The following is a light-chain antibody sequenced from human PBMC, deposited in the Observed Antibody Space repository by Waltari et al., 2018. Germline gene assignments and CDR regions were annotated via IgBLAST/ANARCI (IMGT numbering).Light chain of an antibody. CDR2: VNSDGSH. Sequence: QLVVTQSPSVSAALGASVKLTCTLSSGHRGNGIACLQQQPEKGPRYLMKVNSDGSHSKGDEIPDRFSGSSSGAERYLASSNVQSEDEADYYCETGGHGTWVFGGGTRLTVL. CDR1: SGHRGNG. J-gene: IGLJ3*02. V-gene: IGLV4-69*01. CDR3: ETGGHGTWV.